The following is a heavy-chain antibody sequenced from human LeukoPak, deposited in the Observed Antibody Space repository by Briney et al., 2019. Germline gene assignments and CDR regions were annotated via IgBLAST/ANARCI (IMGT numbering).Heavy chain of an antibody. Sequence: VASVKVSCKASGGTFSGYAISWVRQAPGQGLEWMGGIIPILGIANYAQKFQGRVTITADKSTSTAYMELSSLRSEDTAVYYCARAYCSGGSCDTTYNWFDPWGQGTLVTVSS. V-gene: IGHV1-69*04. D-gene: IGHD2-15*01. CDR1: GGTFSGYA. CDR2: IIPILGIA. CDR3: ARAYCSGGSCDTTYNWFDP. J-gene: IGHJ5*02.